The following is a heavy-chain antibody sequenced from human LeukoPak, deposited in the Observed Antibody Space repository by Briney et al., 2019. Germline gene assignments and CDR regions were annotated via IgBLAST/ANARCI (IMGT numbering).Heavy chain of an antibody. CDR3: AKPARTDAFDI. J-gene: IGHJ3*02. V-gene: IGHV3-74*01. Sequence: GGSLRLSCSASGFTFSNYWMHWVRQAPGKGLMWVSRIYGDGSSTSYADSVKGRFTISRDNSKNTLYLQMNSLRAEDTAVYYCAKPARTDAFDIWGQGTMITVSS. CDR1: GFTFSNYW. CDR2: IYGDGSST. D-gene: IGHD1-14*01.